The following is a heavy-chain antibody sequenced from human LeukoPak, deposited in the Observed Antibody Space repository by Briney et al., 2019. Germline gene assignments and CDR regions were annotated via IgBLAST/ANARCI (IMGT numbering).Heavy chain of an antibody. D-gene: IGHD4-17*01. CDR1: GFTFSSYE. Sequence: GGSLRLSCAASGFTFSSYEMNWVRQAPGKGLEWVSSISSSSTYIYYADSVQGRCTISRDNAKNSLSLQMNSLRAEDTAVYFCAREMYGDYGFDYWGQGTLVTVSS. CDR3: AREMYGDYGFDY. V-gene: IGHV3-21*01. J-gene: IGHJ4*02. CDR2: ISSSSTYI.